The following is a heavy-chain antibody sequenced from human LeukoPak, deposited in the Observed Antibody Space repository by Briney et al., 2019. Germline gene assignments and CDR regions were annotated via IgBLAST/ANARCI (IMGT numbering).Heavy chain of an antibody. CDR2: IWYDGSNK. J-gene: IGHJ4*02. CDR3: ARDPPDY. Sequence: GGSLRLSCAASGFTVSSNYMSWVRQAPGKGLEWVAVIWYDGSNKYYADSVKGRFTISRDNSKNTLYLQMNSLRAEDTAVYYCARDPPDYWGQGTLVTVSS. CDR1: GFTVSSNY. V-gene: IGHV3-33*08.